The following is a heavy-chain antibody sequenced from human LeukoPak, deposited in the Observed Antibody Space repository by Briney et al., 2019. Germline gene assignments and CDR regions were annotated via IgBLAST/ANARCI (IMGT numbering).Heavy chain of an antibody. V-gene: IGHV3-33*01. CDR1: GLTFSSYG. D-gene: IGHD1-14*01. Sequence: GRSLRLSCAASGLTFSSYGMHWVRQAPGKGLEWVAVIWYDGSNKYYADSVKGRFTISRDNSKNTLYLQMNSLRAEDTAVYYCARDAASLARIMQYWGQGTLVTVSS. J-gene: IGHJ4*02. CDR2: IWYDGSNK. CDR3: ARDAASLARIMQY.